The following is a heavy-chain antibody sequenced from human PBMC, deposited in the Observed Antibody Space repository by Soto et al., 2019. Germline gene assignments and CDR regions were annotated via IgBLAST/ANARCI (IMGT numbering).Heavy chain of an antibody. D-gene: IGHD2-21*02. V-gene: IGHV4-59*08. Sequence: PSETLSLTCTVSGGSISSSYWSWIRQPPGKGLEWIGYIYDSGSTYYNSSLKSRVTMSVDTSKNQFSLKLNSVTAADTAVYYCARYAVVTATWDYWGQGTLVTVSS. CDR2: IYDSGST. CDR3: ARYAVVTATWDY. CDR1: GGSISSSY. J-gene: IGHJ4*02.